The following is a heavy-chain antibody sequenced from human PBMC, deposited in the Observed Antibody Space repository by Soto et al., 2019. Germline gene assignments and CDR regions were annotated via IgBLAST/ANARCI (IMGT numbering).Heavy chain of an antibody. Sequence: SETLSLTCTVSGGSISSGGYYWSWIRQHPGKGLEWIGYIYYSGSTYYNPSLKSRVTISVDTSKNQFSLKLSSVTAADTAVYYCARAGKVATTVTPWGQGTLVTVSS. V-gene: IGHV4-31*03. J-gene: IGHJ5*02. CDR2: IYYSGST. D-gene: IGHD4-17*01. CDR1: GGSISSGGYY. CDR3: ARAGKVATTVTP.